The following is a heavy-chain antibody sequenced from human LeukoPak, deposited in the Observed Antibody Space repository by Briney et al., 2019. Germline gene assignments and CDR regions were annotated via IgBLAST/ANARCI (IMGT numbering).Heavy chain of an antibody. CDR2: ISSSGSSM. D-gene: IGHD1-7*01. V-gene: IGHV3-48*03. CDR3: ARGWNSAY. CDR1: GFTFSTYE. J-gene: IGHJ4*02. Sequence: GGSLRLSCAASGFTFSTYEMKWVRQAPGKGLEWISFISSSGSSMFYADSVKGRFTISRDNTRKSLYLQMTSLRVEDTAIYYCARGWNSAYWGQGTLVSVSS.